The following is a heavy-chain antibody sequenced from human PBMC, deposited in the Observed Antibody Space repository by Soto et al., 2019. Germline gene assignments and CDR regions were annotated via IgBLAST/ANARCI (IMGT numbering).Heavy chain of an antibody. V-gene: IGHV1-3*01. CDR2: INAGNGNT. Sequence: QAHLVQSGAEVKMPGDSVQVSCKASGFVSSNYNFHWVRQAPGQSLEWMGRINAGNGNTQYSQNFQGRVTFTSDASASTAFMELTNLRFEDRAMYYCASDYGSNWRLWGQGTLGSVSS. J-gene: IGHJ4*02. D-gene: IGHD6-19*01. CDR3: ASDYGSNWRL. CDR1: GFVSSNYN.